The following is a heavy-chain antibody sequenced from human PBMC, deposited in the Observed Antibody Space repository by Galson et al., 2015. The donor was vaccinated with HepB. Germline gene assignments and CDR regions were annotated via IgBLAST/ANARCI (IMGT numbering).Heavy chain of an antibody. D-gene: IGHD3-22*01. V-gene: IGHV3-23*01. CDR1: GFTFSTYA. J-gene: IGHJ4*02. CDR2: ISGSGGTT. Sequence: SLRLSCAASGFTFSTYAMSWVRQAPGKGLEWVSGISGSGGTTYYADSVKGRFTISRDNSKNTLYLQMNSLRAEDTAVYYCAKDNYYDSSGYSWYFDYWGQGTLVTVSS. CDR3: AKDNYYDSSGYSWYFDY.